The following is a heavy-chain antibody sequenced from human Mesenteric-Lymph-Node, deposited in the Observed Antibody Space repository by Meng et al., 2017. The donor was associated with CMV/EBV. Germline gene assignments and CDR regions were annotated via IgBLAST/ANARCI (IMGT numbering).Heavy chain of an antibody. CDR3: ARDNLNADCSSTSCYYYYYGMDV. D-gene: IGHD2-2*01. Sequence: SVKVSCKASGYTFTNYYMHWVRQAPGQGLEWMGRIIPILGIANYAQKFQGRVTITADKSTSTAYMELSSLRSEDTAVYYCARDNLNADCSSTSCYYYYYGMDVWGQGTTVTVSS. J-gene: IGHJ6*02. CDR1: GYTFTNYY. CDR2: IIPILGIA. V-gene: IGHV1-69*04.